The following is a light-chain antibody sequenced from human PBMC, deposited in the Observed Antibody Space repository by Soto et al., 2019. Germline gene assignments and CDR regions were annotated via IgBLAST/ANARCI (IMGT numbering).Light chain of an antibody. CDR3: QQYNTSPLT. Sequence: EIVMTQSPATLSVSPGERATLSCRASQSVSNNLAWYQQKPGQAPRLLIYNASTWPTGLPARFSGSGSGTEFTLTISSLQSEDFAVYYCQQYNTSPLTFGGGTKVEI. J-gene: IGKJ4*01. CDR1: QSVSNN. V-gene: IGKV3-15*01. CDR2: NAS.